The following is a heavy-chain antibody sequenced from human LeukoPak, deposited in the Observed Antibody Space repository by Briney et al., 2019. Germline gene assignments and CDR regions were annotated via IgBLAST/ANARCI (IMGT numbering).Heavy chain of an antibody. V-gene: IGHV4-30-2*01. CDR1: GGSISSGGYS. D-gene: IGHD4-17*01. CDR3: ARGTVTTGDWFDP. CDR2: IYHSGST. J-gene: IGHJ5*02. Sequence: SQTLSLTCAVSGGSISSGGYSWRWIRQPPGKGLEWIGYIYHSGSTYYNPSLKSRVTISVDRSKNQFSLKLSSVTAADTAVYYCARGTVTTGDWFDPWGQGTLVTVSS.